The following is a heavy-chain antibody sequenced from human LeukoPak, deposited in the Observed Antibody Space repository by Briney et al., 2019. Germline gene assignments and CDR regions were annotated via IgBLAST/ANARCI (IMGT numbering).Heavy chain of an antibody. CDR1: GFTVSSNY. Sequence: SGGSLRLSCAASGFTVSSNYMSWVRQAPGKGLEWASVIYSGGSTYYADSVKGRFTISRDNSKNTLYLQMNSLRAEDTAVYYCAREGLWFGESGEGGFDYWGQGTLVTVSS. D-gene: IGHD3-10*01. CDR2: IYSGGST. J-gene: IGHJ4*02. CDR3: AREGLWFGESGEGGFDY. V-gene: IGHV3-53*01.